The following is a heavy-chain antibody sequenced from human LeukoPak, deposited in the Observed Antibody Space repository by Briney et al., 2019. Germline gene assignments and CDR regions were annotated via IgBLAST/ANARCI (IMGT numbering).Heavy chain of an antibody. CDR3: AKVIPAAIGPDY. D-gene: IGHD2-2*02. CDR1: GFTFSSYA. J-gene: IGHJ4*02. V-gene: IGHV3-30-3*01. Sequence: GGSLRLSCAASGFTFSSYAMHWVRQAPGKGLEWVAVISYDGSNKYYADSVKGRFTISRDNSKNTLYLQMNSLRAEDTAVYYCAKVIPAAIGPDYWGQGTLVTVSS. CDR2: ISYDGSNK.